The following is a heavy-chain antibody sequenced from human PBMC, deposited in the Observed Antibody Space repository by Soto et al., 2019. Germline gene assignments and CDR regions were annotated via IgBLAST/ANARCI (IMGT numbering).Heavy chain of an antibody. CDR1: GFTFSSYA. CDR2: ISGSGGST. CDR3: AKDLVGSNADYYDY. D-gene: IGHD2-15*01. V-gene: IGHV3-23*01. Sequence: GGSLRLSCAASGFTFSSYAMSWVRQAPGKGMEWVAAISGSGGSTYYADSVKGRFTISRENSKNTLYLQMNSLRAEDASVYYCAKDLVGSNADYYDYWGQGTLVTVSS. J-gene: IGHJ4*02.